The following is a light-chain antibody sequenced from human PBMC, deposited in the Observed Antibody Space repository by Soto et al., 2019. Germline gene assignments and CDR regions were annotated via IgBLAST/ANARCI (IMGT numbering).Light chain of an antibody. V-gene: IGLV2-23*02. CDR1: SSDVGSYNL. CDR2: EVS. CDR3: CSYAGSSTPYV. Sequence: QSVLTQPASVSGSPGQPITISCTGTSSDVGSYNLVSWYQQHPGKAPKLMIYEVSKRPSGVSNRFSGSKSGNTASLTISGLQAEDEADYYCCSYAGSSTPYVFGTGTKVTDL. J-gene: IGLJ1*01.